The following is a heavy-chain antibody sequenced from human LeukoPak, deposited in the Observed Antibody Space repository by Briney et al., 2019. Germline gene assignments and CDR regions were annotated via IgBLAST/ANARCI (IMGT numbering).Heavy chain of an antibody. CDR3: ARDGGSAWFFRY. D-gene: IGHD6-19*01. CDR2: IKQDESEK. Sequence: GGSLRLSCAASGFTFSTYWMSWVRQAPGKGLEWVANIKQDESEKYYVESVKGRFTISRDNAKNSLYLQMNSLRAEDTAVYYCARDGGSAWFFRYWGQGTLVTVSS. V-gene: IGHV3-7*01. J-gene: IGHJ4*02. CDR1: GFTFSTYW.